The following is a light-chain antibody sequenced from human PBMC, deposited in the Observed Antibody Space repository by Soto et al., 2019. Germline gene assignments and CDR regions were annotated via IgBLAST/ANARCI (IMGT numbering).Light chain of an antibody. Sequence: AIRMTQSPSSFSASTGDRVTITCRASQGISSYLAWYQQKPGQAPKLLIYAASTLQSGVTSRFSGSGSGTDFTLTISCLQSEDFATYYCQQYYSYPPTFGQGTKLEIK. CDR3: QQYYSYPPT. CDR1: QGISSY. CDR2: AAS. J-gene: IGKJ2*01. V-gene: IGKV1-8*01.